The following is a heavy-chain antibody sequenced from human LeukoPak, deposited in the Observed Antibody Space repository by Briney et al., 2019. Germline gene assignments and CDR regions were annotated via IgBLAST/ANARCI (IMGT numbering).Heavy chain of an antibody. V-gene: IGHV1-18*01. J-gene: IGHJ4*02. Sequence: ASVKVSCKASGYTFTSYGISWVRQAPGQGLEWMGWISAYNGNTNYAQKLQGRVTMTTDTSTSTAYMELRSLRSDDTAVYYCERDGFGGSFGPLRPDYWGQGTLVTVSS. CDR1: GYTFTSYG. CDR2: ISAYNGNT. D-gene: IGHD3-10*01. CDR3: ERDGFGGSFGPLRPDY.